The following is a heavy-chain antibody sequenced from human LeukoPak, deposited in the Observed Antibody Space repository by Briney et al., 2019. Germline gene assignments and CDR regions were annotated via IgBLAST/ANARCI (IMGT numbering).Heavy chain of an antibody. J-gene: IGHJ4*02. CDR3: ARVGWELLGPFDH. CDR1: GGSITSYY. V-gene: IGHV4-59*01. CDR2: IYYSGST. Sequence: SETLSLTCTVSGGSITSYYWSWIRQPPGKGLEWIGYIYYSGSTNYNSSLKSRVTISVDRSKNQFSLELRSVIAADTAGYYCARVGWELLGPFDHWGQGTLVTVSS. D-gene: IGHD1-26*01.